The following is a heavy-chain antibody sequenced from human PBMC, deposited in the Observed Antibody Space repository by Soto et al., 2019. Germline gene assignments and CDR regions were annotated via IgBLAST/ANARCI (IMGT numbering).Heavy chain of an antibody. CDR2: INHSGST. J-gene: IGHJ5*02. V-gene: IGHV4-34*01. CDR3: ARGRVVVPAAVMFNCLDP. Sequence: SETLSLTCAVYGGSFSGYYWSWIRQPPGKGLEWIGEINHSGSTNYNPSLKSRVTISVDTSKNQFSLKLSSVTAADTAVYYCARGRVVVPAAVMFNCLDPWGQGALVTVSS. D-gene: IGHD2-2*01. CDR1: GGSFSGYY.